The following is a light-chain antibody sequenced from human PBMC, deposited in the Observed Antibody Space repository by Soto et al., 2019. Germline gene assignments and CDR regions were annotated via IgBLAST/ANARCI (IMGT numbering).Light chain of an antibody. Sequence: EIVLTQSPGTLSVSPGERATLSCRASQSVGRNYLAWYQQKPGQAPRLLIYGASSRATGIPDRFSGSGSGTDFTLTIRRLEPEDFAVYYCQQYAMSPLTFGGGTKVETK. J-gene: IGKJ4*01. V-gene: IGKV3-20*01. CDR1: QSVGRNY. CDR2: GAS. CDR3: QQYAMSPLT.